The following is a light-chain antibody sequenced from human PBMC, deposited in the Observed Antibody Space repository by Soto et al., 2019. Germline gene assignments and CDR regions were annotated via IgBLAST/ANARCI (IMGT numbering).Light chain of an antibody. Sequence: QSALTQPPSASGSPGQSVTISCTGTSSDVGGYNSVSWYQQHPGKAPKLMIYEVTKRPSGVPDRFSGSKSGNTASLTVSGLQAEDEAYYYCSSYAGSNNLYVFGSGTKLTVL. CDR2: EVT. J-gene: IGLJ1*01. V-gene: IGLV2-8*01. CDR3: SSYAGSNNLYV. CDR1: SSDVGGYNS.